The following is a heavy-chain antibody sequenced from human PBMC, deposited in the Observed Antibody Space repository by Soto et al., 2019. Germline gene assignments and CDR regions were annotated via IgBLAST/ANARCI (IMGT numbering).Heavy chain of an antibody. CDR1: GFTFSSYG. J-gene: IGHJ4*01. Sequence: GGSLRLSCAASGFTFSSYGMHWVRQAPGKGLEWVAVISYDGSNKYYADSVKGRFTISRDNSKNTLYLQMNSLRAEDTAVYYCANFYEIYLTHPGDYWGHGTLVTVSS. CDR3: ANFYEIYLTHPGDY. D-gene: IGHD3-22*01. CDR2: ISYDGSNK. V-gene: IGHV3-30*18.